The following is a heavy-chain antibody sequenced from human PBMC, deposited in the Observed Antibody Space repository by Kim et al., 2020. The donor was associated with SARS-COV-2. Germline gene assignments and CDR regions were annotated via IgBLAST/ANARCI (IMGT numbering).Heavy chain of an antibody. V-gene: IGHV1-2*06. CDR3: ARDLYYYDSSGYFDY. CDR1: GYTFTGYY. J-gene: IGHJ4*02. D-gene: IGHD3-22*01. Sequence: ASVKVSCKASGYTFTGYYMHWVLQAPGQGLEWMGRINPNSGGTNYAQKFQGRVTMTRDTSISTAYMELSRLRSDDTAVYYCARDLYYYDSSGYFDYWGQGTLVTVSS. CDR2: INPNSGGT.